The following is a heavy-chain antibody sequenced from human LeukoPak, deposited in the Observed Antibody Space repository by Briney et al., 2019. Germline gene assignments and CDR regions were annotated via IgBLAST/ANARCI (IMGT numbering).Heavy chain of an antibody. CDR2: INPSGGST. J-gene: IGHJ4*02. V-gene: IGHV1-46*01. D-gene: IGHD3-22*01. Sequence: GASVKVSCKASGYTFTSYYMHWVRQAPGQGLEWMGIINPSGGSTSYAQKFQGRVTMTRDMSTSTVYMELSSLRSEDTAVYYCARDLGYYDSSGYRWYFDYWGQGTLVTVSS. CDR1: GYTFTSYY. CDR3: ARDLGYYDSSGYRWYFDY.